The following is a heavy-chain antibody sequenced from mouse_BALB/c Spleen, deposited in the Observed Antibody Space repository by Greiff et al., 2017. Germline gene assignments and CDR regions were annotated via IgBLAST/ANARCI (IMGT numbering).Heavy chain of an antibody. CDR3: ARRGHAMDY. CDR2: ISSGSSTI. D-gene: IGHD3-1*01. V-gene: IGHV5-17*02. CDR1: GFTFSSFG. J-gene: IGHJ4*01. Sequence: EVQLVESGGGLVQPGGSRKLSCAASGFTFSSFGMHWVRQAPEKGLEWVAYISSGSSTIYYADTVKGRFTISRDNPKNTLFLQMTSLRSEDTAMYYCARRGHAMDYWGQGTSVTVSS.